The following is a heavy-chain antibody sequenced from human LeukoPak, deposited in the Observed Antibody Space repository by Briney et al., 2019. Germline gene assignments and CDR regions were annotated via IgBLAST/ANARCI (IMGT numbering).Heavy chain of an antibody. V-gene: IGHV1-3*01. CDR1: GYTFTSYA. J-gene: IGHJ5*02. Sequence: ASVKVSCRASGYTFTSYAMHWVRQAPGQRLEWMGWINAGNGNTKYSQKFQGRVTIIRDTSASTAYMELSSLRSEDTAVYYCARNYDILTGYSWFDPWGQGTLVTVSS. CDR3: ARNYDILTGYSWFDP. D-gene: IGHD3-9*01. CDR2: INAGNGNT.